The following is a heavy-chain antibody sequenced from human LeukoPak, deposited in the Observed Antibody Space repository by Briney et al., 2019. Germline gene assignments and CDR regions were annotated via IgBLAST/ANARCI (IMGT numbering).Heavy chain of an antibody. V-gene: IGHV3-66*02. Sequence: GGSLRLSCAASGFTVSSNYMSWVRQAPGKGLEWVSVIYSGGTTSYADSVKGRFTISRDNSKNTLYLQMNSLRAEDTALYYCARAQFGPLSFDIWGQGTMVTVSS. J-gene: IGHJ3*02. CDR3: ARAQFGPLSFDI. D-gene: IGHD3-16*01. CDR1: GFTVSSNY. CDR2: IYSGGTT.